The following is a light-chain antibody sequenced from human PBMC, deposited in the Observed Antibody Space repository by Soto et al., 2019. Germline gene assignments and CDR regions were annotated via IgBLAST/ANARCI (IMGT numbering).Light chain of an antibody. CDR2: GAS. CDR3: QQGHNWPLT. J-gene: IGKJ2*01. CDR1: QSISSV. Sequence: DMVMTQSPATLSVSPGESATLSCRASQSISSVLAWYQQKPGQPPRLLIYGASTRATGVPARFTGSGSGSDFTLTISGLQSEDFAVYYCQQGHNWPLTFGQGTTLEI. V-gene: IGKV3-15*01.